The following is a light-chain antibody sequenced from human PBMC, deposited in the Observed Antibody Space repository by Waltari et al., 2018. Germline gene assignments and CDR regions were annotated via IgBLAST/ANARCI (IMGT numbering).Light chain of an antibody. J-gene: IGLJ3*02. Sequence: QSVLTQPPSVSGAPGQRVTVPCPGSTSNTGAGYDVQWYQQVPGGAPKLVIYANNNRPSGVPDRFSATKSGSSASLAITGLQAEDEADYYCQSYDKTLSAWVFGGGTRLTVL. CDR1: TSNTGAGYD. V-gene: IGLV1-40*01. CDR3: QSYDKTLSAWV. CDR2: ANN.